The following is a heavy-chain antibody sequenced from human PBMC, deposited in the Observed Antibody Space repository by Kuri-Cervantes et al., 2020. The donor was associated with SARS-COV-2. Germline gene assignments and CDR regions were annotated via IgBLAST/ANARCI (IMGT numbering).Heavy chain of an antibody. CDR1: GFSPSNARMG. Sequence: SGPTLVKPTETLTLTCTVSGFSPSNARMGVSWIRQPPGKALEWLAHIFSNDEKSYSTSLKSRLTISKDTSKSQVVLTMTNMDPVDTATYYCARFLGATAAFDIWGQGTMVTVSS. CDR3: ARFLGATAAFDI. J-gene: IGHJ3*02. CDR2: IFSNDEK. D-gene: IGHD1-26*01. V-gene: IGHV2-26*01.